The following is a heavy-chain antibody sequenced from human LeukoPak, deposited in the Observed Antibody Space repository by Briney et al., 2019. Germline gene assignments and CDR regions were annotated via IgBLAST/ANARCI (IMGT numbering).Heavy chain of an antibody. CDR1: GFTFSDYY. D-gene: IGHD3-10*01. Sequence: PGGSLRLPCAASGFTFSDYYMSWIRQAPGKGLEWVSYISSSGSTTYYADSVKGRFTISRDNSKNTVYVQMNSLRDEDTAVYYCGRGRLYGSGTYYVFDYWGRGTLVTVSS. CDR2: ISSSGSTT. CDR3: GRGRLYGSGTYYVFDY. J-gene: IGHJ4*02. V-gene: IGHV3-11*01.